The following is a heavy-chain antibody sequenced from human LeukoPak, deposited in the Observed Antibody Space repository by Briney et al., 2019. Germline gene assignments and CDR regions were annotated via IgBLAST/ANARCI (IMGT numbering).Heavy chain of an antibody. D-gene: IGHD3-10*01. CDR3: ANRRVRGVISYYMDV. CDR1: GFTFSSYG. Sequence: PGRSLRLSCAASGFTFSSYGMHWVRQAPGKGLEWVAVIWYDGSNKYYADSVKGRFTISRDNSKNTLYLQMNSLRAEDTAVYYCANRRVRGVISYYMDVWGKGTTVTVSS. V-gene: IGHV3-33*06. J-gene: IGHJ6*03. CDR2: IWYDGSNK.